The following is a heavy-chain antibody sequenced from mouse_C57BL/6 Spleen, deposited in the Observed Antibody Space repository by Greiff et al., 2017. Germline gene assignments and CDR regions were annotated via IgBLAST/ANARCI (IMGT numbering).Heavy chain of an antibody. CDR3: ARDSSGYVYFDY. V-gene: IGHV1-82*01. D-gene: IGHD3-2*02. J-gene: IGHJ2*01. CDR1: GYAFSSSW. CDR2: IYPGDGDT. Sequence: VKLMESGPELVKPGASVKISCKASGYAFSSSWMNWVKQRPGQGLEWIGRIYPGDGDTNYNGKFKGKATLTADKSSSTAYMQLSSLTSEDSAVYFCARDSSGYVYFDYWGQGTTLTVSS.